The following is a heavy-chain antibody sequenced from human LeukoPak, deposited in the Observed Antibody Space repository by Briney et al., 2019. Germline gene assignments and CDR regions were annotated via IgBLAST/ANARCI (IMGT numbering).Heavy chain of an antibody. CDR1: GFTFSSYW. V-gene: IGHV3-7*03. Sequence: GGSLRLSCAVSGFTFSSYWMSWVRQAPGKGLEWVANIKQDGSEKYYVDSVKGRFTISRDNAKKSLYLQMNSLRADDTAVYYCAKSSPRPGDRWGQGTLVIVSS. CDR2: IKQDGSEK. CDR3: AKSSPRPGDR. J-gene: IGHJ4*02. D-gene: IGHD6-6*01.